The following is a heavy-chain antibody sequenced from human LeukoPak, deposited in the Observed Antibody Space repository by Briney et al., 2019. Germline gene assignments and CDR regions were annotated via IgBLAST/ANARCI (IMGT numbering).Heavy chain of an antibody. Sequence: SETLSLTCTVSGGSISSYYWSWIRQPPGKGLEYVGYIYYGGSTNYNPSLGGRVAISLDTSKNQFSLKLSSVTAADTAVYYCVRGAGGRHIDYWGQGTLVTVSS. V-gene: IGHV4-59*01. CDR2: IYYGGST. D-gene: IGHD3-10*01. CDR3: VRGAGGRHIDY. CDR1: GGSISSYY. J-gene: IGHJ4*02.